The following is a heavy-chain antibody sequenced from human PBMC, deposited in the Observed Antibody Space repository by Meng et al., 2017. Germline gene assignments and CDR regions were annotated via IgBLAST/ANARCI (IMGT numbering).Heavy chain of an antibody. CDR1: GYNCPDYY. D-gene: IGHD6-25*01. CDR2: INPKSGDT. J-gene: IGHJ4*02. CDR3: ARDEDISAAGKLFGDY. V-gene: IGHV1-2*06. Sequence: QWQLLQSGAGVKKPGASVKVSCKPSGYNCPDYYIHWVRRAPGQGLEWMGRINPKSGDTHYAQKFQARVTMTGDTSISTAYMELSGLRSDDTAMYYCARDEDISAAGKLFGDYWGQGTLVTVSS.